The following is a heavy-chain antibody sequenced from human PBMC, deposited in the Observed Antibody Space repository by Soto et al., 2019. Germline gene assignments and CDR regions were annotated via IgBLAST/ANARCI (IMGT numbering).Heavy chain of an antibody. CDR2: ISYDGSNK. D-gene: IGHD2-8*01. J-gene: IGHJ5*02. CDR3: AKDQVGTDIVLMA. Sequence: PGGSLRLSCAASGFTFSSYGMHWVRQAPGKGLEWVAVISYDGSNKYYADSVKGRFTISRDNSKNTLYLQMNSLRAEDTAVYYCAKDQVGTDIVLMAWGQGTLVTVSS. V-gene: IGHV3-30*18. CDR1: GFTFSSYG.